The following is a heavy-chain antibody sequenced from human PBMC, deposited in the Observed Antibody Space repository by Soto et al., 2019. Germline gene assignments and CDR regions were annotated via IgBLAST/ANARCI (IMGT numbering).Heavy chain of an antibody. V-gene: IGHV3-30-3*01. CDR1: GFTFSSYA. CDR3: ARSAKRRELYWYFDL. CDR2: ISYDGSNK. J-gene: IGHJ2*01. Sequence: GGSLRLSCAASGFTFSSYAMHWVRQAPGKGLEWVAVISYDGSNKYYADSVKGRFTISRDNSKNTLYLQMNSLRAEDTAVYYCARSAKRRELYWYFDLWGRGTLVTVSS. D-gene: IGHD1-26*01.